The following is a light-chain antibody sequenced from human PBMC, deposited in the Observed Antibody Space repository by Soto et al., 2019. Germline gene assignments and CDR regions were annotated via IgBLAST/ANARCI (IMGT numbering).Light chain of an antibody. V-gene: IGKV3-11*01. CDR2: DAS. CDR1: QSVSSY. CDR3: QQRSNWPGVT. J-gene: IGKJ5*01. Sequence: EIVFTQSARTLSLTPGERATLSFCTSQSVSSYLAWYQQKPGQAPRLLIYDASNRATGIPARFSGSGSGTDFTLTISILEPEDFAVYYCQQRSNWPGVTFGQGTRLEI.